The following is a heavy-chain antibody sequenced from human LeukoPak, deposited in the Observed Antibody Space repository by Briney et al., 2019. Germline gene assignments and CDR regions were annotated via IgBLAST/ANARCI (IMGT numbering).Heavy chain of an antibody. Sequence: PSETLSLTCTVSGGSISSSSYYWGWIRQPPGKGLEWIGSIYYSGSTYYNPSLKSRVTISVDTSKNQFSLKLNSVTAADTAVYYCASQTFSGSGEYYFDYWGQGTLVTVSS. CDR2: IYYSGST. CDR1: GGSISSSSYY. J-gene: IGHJ4*02. D-gene: IGHD1-26*01. V-gene: IGHV4-39*07. CDR3: ASQTFSGSGEYYFDY.